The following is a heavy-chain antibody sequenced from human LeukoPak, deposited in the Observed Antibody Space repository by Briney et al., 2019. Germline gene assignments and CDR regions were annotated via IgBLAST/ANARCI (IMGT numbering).Heavy chain of an antibody. CDR1: GYTFTSYG. V-gene: IGHV1-18*01. D-gene: IGHD6-19*01. CDR2: ISAYNGNT. CDR3: ARDEPYSSGWFEVDY. Sequence: ASVKVSCKASGYTFTSYGISWVRQAPGQGLEWMGWISAYNGNTNYAQKLQGRVTMTTDTSTSTAYMELGSLRSDDTVVYYCARDEPYSSGWFEVDYWGQGTLVTVSS. J-gene: IGHJ4*02.